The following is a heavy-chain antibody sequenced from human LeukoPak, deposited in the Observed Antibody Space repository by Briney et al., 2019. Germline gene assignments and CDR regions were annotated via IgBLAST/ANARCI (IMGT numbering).Heavy chain of an antibody. CDR1: GYTFTSYG. J-gene: IGHJ4*02. CDR2: IIPIFGTA. Sequence: SVKVSCEASGYTFTSYGISWVRQAPGQGLEWMGGIIPIFGTANYAQKFQGRVTITADESTSTAYMELSSLRSEDTAVYYCASQIGYCSSTSCYDMSFDYWGQGTLVTVSS. D-gene: IGHD2-2*01. CDR3: ASQIGYCSSTSCYDMSFDY. V-gene: IGHV1-69*13.